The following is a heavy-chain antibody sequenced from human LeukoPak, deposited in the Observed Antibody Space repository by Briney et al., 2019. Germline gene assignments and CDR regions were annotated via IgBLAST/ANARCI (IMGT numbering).Heavy chain of an antibody. Sequence: GGSLRLSCAASGFTFSTYGMHWVRQAPGKGLEWVAFIRFDGTNKYYADSVKGRFAISRDSSKNTLYLQMNSLRAEDTTVYYCAKGYCSGSCYNGLDYWGQGTLVTVSS. J-gene: IGHJ4*02. D-gene: IGHD2-15*01. V-gene: IGHV3-30*02. CDR3: AKGYCSGSCYNGLDY. CDR2: IRFDGTNK. CDR1: GFTFSTYG.